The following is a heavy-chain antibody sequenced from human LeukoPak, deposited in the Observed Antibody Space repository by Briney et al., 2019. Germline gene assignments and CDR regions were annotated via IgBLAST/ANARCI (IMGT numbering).Heavy chain of an antibody. D-gene: IGHD6-19*01. CDR2: IYSSGGT. J-gene: IGHJ4*02. CDR3: AKDSSGPAF. V-gene: IGHV3-53*01. CDR1: GFTVSNTY. Sequence: GGSLRLSCAASGFTVSNTYMSWVRQAPGKGLEWVSVIYSSGGTFYSESVKGRFTISRDYSKNTLYLQMNSPRVDDTAVYYCAKDSSGPAFWGQGTLVTVSS.